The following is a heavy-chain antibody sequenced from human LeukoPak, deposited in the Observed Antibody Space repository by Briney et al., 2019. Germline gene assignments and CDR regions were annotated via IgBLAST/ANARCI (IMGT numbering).Heavy chain of an antibody. CDR1: GYSLTSFD. CDR3: ARGGSSSSYYNNYGMDV. Sequence: ASVKVSCKASGYSLTSFDINWVRQGSVQGLEWMGWMNPKRGNTGYAPTFQGRVTITRDTSIDTAFMELSSLRPDDTAVYYCARGGSSSSYYNNYGMDVWGQGTTITVSS. CDR2: MNPKRGNT. V-gene: IGHV1-8*01. J-gene: IGHJ6*02. D-gene: IGHD6-13*01.